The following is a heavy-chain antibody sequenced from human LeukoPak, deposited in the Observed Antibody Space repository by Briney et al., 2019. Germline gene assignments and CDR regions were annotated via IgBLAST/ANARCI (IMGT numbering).Heavy chain of an antibody. CDR2: IYYSGST. V-gene: IGHV4-59*01. CDR3: ARSLTAVAGHYFDY. CDR1: GGSISSYY. J-gene: IGHJ4*02. D-gene: IGHD6-19*01. Sequence: SETLSLTCTVSGGSISSYYWSWIRQPPGKGLEWIGYIYYSGSTNYNPSLKSRVTISVDTSKNQFSLKLSSVTVADTAVYYCARSLTAVAGHYFDYWGQGTLVTVSS.